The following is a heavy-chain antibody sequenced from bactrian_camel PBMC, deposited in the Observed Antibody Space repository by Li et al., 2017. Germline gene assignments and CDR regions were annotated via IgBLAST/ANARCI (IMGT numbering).Heavy chain of an antibody. CDR3: AARQPCRVWLGYEDPGEYNI. D-gene: IGHD1*01. V-gene: IGHV3S1*01. CDR2: HYTGTATT. Sequence: HVQLVESGGGSVQAGGSLRLSCTASKYTGSIYCMGWFRQAPGKEREAVAAHYTGTATTYVADSVKGRFAIAEDNAKNVLYLQMNSLQPEDTAMYYCAARQPCRVWLGYEDPGEYNIWGQGTQVTVS. CDR1: KYTGSIYC. J-gene: IGHJ4*01.